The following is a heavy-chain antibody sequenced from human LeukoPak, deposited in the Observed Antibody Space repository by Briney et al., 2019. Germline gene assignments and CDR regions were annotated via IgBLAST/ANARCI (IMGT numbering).Heavy chain of an antibody. D-gene: IGHD5-12*01. Sequence: GGSLRLSCAASGFSFSSYSMNWVRQPPGKGLEWVSYINSASTSIRYTDSVKGRFTISRDNAKNSLYLQMNGLRADGTAVYYCASGYSGSSGDYWGQGTLVTVSS. CDR3: ASGYSGSSGDY. V-gene: IGHV3-48*04. J-gene: IGHJ4*02. CDR2: INSASTSI. CDR1: GFSFSSYS.